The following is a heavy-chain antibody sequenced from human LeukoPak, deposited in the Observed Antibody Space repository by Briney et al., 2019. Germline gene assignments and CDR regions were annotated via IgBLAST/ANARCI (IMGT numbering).Heavy chain of an antibody. Sequence: SETLSLTCTVSGGSISSSSDYWGWMRRPPGKGLEWIGTIYYSGSTYYNPSLKSRLTIFVETSKNLFSLKLSSVAAADTAVYYCARQENFDAFDSWGQGTMVTVSS. D-gene: IGHD2/OR15-2a*01. CDR2: IYYSGST. V-gene: IGHV4-39*01. J-gene: IGHJ3*02. CDR1: GGSISSSSDY. CDR3: ARQENFDAFDS.